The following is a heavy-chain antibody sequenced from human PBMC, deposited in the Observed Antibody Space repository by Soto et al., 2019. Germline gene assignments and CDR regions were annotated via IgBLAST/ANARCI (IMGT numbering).Heavy chain of an antibody. CDR3: SNSPSAPAGYFDY. CDR2: TSFDGSSG. CDR1: GFTFSSSG. D-gene: IGHD6-25*01. J-gene: IGHJ4*02. Sequence: QVQLVESGGGVVQPGRSLRLSCAASGFTFSSSGMHWVRQAPGKGLEWVAVTSFDGSSGYYADSVRGRFTISRDNSNNTLYLQMYSLRAEDTALCYCSNSPSAPAGYFDYWGQGTLATVSS. V-gene: IGHV3-30*18.